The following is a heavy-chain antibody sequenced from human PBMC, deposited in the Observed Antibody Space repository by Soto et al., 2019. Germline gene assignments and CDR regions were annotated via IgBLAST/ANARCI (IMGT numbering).Heavy chain of an antibody. CDR2: MYYTGST. V-gene: IGHV4-39*01. CDR3: AGRYRYYYYMDV. CDR1: GGSISSSSYY. Sequence: QLQLQESGPGLVKSSETLSLTCTVSGGSISSSSYYWGWIRQPPGKGLEWIGSMYYTGSTYSNPSLKSRVTISVDTSKNQFSLRLNSVTAADTAVYYCAGRYRYYYYMDVWGKGTTATVSS. D-gene: IGHD2-2*02. J-gene: IGHJ6*03.